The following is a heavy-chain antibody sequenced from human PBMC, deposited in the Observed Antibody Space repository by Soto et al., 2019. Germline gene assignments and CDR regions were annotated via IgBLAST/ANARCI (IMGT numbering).Heavy chain of an antibody. V-gene: IGHV1-2*06. CDR1: GYTFTGYY. CDR3: ARDPDAVNYYDSSGYYYPTG. Sequence: ASVKVSCKASGYTFTGYYMHWVRQAPGQELEWMGRINPNSGGTNYAQKFQGRVTMTRDTSISTAYMELSRLRSDDTAVYYCARDPDAVNYYDSSGYYYPTGWGQGTLVTVSS. J-gene: IGHJ4*02. CDR2: INPNSGGT. D-gene: IGHD3-22*01.